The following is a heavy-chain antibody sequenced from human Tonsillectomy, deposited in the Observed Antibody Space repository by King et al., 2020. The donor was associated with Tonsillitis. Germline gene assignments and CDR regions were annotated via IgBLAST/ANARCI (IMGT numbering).Heavy chain of an antibody. Sequence: VQLVESGAEVKKPGASVKVSCKASGYTFTSYYMNWVRQAPGQGLEWMGIINPSGGSTSYAQKFQGRVTMTRDTSTSTVYMELSSLRSEDTAVYYCAGVVTYYDIPSGNWFDPWGQGTLVTVSS. CDR2: INPSGGST. CDR1: GYTFTSYY. V-gene: IGHV1-46*01. D-gene: IGHD3-9*01. J-gene: IGHJ5*02. CDR3: AGVVTYYDIPSGNWFDP.